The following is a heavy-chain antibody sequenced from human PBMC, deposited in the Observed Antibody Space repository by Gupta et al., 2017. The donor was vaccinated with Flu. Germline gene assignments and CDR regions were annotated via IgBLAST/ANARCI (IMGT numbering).Heavy chain of an antibody. CDR1: GCTFRHSN. J-gene: IGHJ6*04. CDR3: ARDYGDYDYYFYYGMDV. Sequence: EVQLVASGGGLVQPGVSLRLSCASSGCTFRHSNLNWVRQAPGKGLEWVSSLGHSSRYIYYAGSVKGRLTISRDNANNSVYLQMNSLRAEDTAIYYCARDYGDYDYYFYYGMDVWGKGATVTVSS. CDR2: LGHSSRYI. D-gene: IGHD4-17*01. V-gene: IGHV3-21*01.